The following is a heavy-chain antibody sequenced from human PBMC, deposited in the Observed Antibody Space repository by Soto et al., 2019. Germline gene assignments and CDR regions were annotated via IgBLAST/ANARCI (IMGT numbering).Heavy chain of an antibody. Sequence: QLQLQESGPGLVKPSETLSLTCTVSGGSISSSTSYWGWIRQPPGKGLEWIGSINYSGSTYYSPALKSRGTISADTSKNQFSLKRSSVTAADTAVYYCARPVNYYYYDMDGWGKGTMGTVSS. CDR2: INYSGST. V-gene: IGHV4-39*01. CDR1: GGSISSSTSY. CDR3: ARPVNYYYYDMDG. J-gene: IGHJ6*03.